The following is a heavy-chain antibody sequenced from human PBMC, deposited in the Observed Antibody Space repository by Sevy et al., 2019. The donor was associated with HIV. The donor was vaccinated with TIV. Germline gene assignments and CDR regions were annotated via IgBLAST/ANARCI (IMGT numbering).Heavy chain of an antibody. J-gene: IGHJ5*02. Sequence: GGSLRLSCAASGFPFSSYAMSWVRQAPGKGLEWVSTISGSGGSAYYADSVKGRFTISRDNSKNTLFLQMHSLRAEDTAGYYCAKGLRGTTTNNWFDPWGQGTLVTVSS. CDR2: ISGSGGSA. D-gene: IGHD4-17*01. CDR3: AKGLRGTTTNNWFDP. V-gene: IGHV3-23*01. CDR1: GFPFSSYA.